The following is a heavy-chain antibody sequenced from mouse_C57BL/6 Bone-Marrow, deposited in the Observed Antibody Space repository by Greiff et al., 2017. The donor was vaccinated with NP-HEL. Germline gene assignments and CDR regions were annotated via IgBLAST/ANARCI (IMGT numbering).Heavy chain of an antibody. CDR1: GYSFTGYY. V-gene: IGHV1-42*01. Sequence: EVQLQQSGPELVKPGASVKISCKASGYSFTGYYMNWVKQSPEKSLEWIGEINPSTGGTTYNQKFKAKATLTVDKSSSTAYMQLKSLTSEDSAVYYCARPGSSPWYFDYWGQGTTLTVSS. CDR3: ARPGSSPWYFDY. J-gene: IGHJ2*01. D-gene: IGHD1-1*01. CDR2: INPSTGGT.